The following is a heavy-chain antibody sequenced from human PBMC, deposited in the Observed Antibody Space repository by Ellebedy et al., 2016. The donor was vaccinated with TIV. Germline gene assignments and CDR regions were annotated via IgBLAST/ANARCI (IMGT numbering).Heavy chain of an antibody. Sequence: MPSETLSLTCIVSGDSISSTNYFWGWIRQPPGKGREWIGSLNYGGETYFDPSLKSRVTMSLDTSKNQFSLKVNSVTAADTAIYYCASHRGFYSGWSFDYWGQGTLITVSS. D-gene: IGHD5-12*01. CDR2: LNYGGET. J-gene: IGHJ4*02. CDR1: GDSISSTNYF. V-gene: IGHV4-39*07. CDR3: ASHRGFYSGWSFDY.